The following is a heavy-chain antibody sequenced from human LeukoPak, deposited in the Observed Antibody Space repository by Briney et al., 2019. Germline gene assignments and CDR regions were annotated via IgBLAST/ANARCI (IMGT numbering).Heavy chain of an antibody. V-gene: IGHV4-59*01. CDR2: IYYSGST. J-gene: IGHJ2*01. Sequence: PSETLSLTCTVSGGSISSYYWSWIRQPPGKGLEWTGYIYYSGSTNYNPSLKSRVTISVDTSKNQFSLKLSSVTAADTAVYYCARAVAALGWYFDLWGRGTLVTVSS. CDR3: ARAVAALGWYFDL. CDR1: GGSISSYY. D-gene: IGHD6-6*01.